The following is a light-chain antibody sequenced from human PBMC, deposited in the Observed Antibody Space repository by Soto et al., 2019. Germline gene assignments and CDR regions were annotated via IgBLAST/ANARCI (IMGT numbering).Light chain of an antibody. J-gene: IGKJ2*01. CDR2: DAS. CDR1: QSISRW. CDR3: QQYNSYSGT. Sequence: DIQMTQSPSTLSASVGDRVTITCRASQSISRWLAWDQQKPGIAPKLLIYDASSLESGVPSRFSGSGSGTEFTLTISSLQPDDFATYYCQQYNSYSGTFGQGTKLEIK. V-gene: IGKV1-5*01.